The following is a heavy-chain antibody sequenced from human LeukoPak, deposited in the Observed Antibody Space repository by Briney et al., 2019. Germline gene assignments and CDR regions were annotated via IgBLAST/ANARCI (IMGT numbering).Heavy chain of an antibody. CDR3: AREPYSYYGMDV. J-gene: IGHJ6*02. V-gene: IGHV3-21*06. CDR1: GFTFSSYS. Sequence: GGSLRLSCAASGFTFSSYSINWVRQAPGKGLEWVSSISSSSRYIYYADSVKGRFTISRDNAKSSLFLQMNSLRAEDTAVYYCAREPYSYYGMDVWGQGTTVTVSS. CDR2: ISSSSRYI.